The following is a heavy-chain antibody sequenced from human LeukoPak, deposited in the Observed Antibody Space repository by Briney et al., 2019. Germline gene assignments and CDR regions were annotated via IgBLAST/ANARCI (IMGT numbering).Heavy chain of an antibody. CDR3: ARGTTHSGWPAFDY. J-gene: IGHJ4*02. V-gene: IGHV4-39*07. CDR2: INYRGST. D-gene: IGHD6-19*01. CDR1: GGSISNSDYY. Sequence: ASETLSLTCTVSGGSISNSDYYWDWIRQPPGKGLEWIGSINYRGSTYYNPSLESRVTISVDTSKNQFSLRMSSVTAADTAVYYCARGTTHSGWPAFDYWGQGTLVTVSS.